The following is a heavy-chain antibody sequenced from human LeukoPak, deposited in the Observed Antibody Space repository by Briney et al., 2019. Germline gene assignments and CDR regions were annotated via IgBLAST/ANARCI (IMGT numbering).Heavy chain of an antibody. CDR2: ISSSSSYI. Sequence: GGSLRLSCAASGFTFSSYSMNWVRQAPGKGLEWVSSISSSSSYIYYADSVKGRFTIFRDNAKNSLYLQMNSLRAEDTAVYYCASAWVRYYDSAFDIWGQGTMVTVAS. CDR1: GFTFSSYS. V-gene: IGHV3-21*01. J-gene: IGHJ3*02. D-gene: IGHD5-12*01. CDR3: ASAWVRYYDSAFDI.